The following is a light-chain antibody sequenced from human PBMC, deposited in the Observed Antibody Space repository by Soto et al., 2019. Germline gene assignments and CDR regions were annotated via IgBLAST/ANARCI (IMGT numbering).Light chain of an antibody. CDR3: QQYVSTPLT. CDR1: QSVNSR. CDR2: NAS. V-gene: IGKV3-20*01. J-gene: IGKJ4*01. Sequence: EIVMTQSPATLSVSPGERATLSCRASQSVNSRLAWYQQKPGQTPRLLIYNASSRATGIPDRFSGSGSGTDFTLTISRLEPEDFAVYYCQQYVSTPLTFGGGTKVDIK.